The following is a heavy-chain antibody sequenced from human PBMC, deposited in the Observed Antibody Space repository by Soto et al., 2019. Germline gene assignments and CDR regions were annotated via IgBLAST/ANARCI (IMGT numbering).Heavy chain of an antibody. J-gene: IGHJ6*02. Sequence: PGGSLRLSCAASGFTFSSYAMHWVRQAPGKGPEWVAGISFGGGGTNKYYADSVKGRFTISSDDSKDTLHLQMNSLRSEDTALYSCARDPVVVPAAMCYYYYGMDVWGQGTTVTVSS. CDR1: GFTFSSYA. V-gene: IGHV3-30*04. CDR3: ARDPVVVPAAMCYYYYGMDV. CDR2: ISFGGGGTNK. D-gene: IGHD2-2*01.